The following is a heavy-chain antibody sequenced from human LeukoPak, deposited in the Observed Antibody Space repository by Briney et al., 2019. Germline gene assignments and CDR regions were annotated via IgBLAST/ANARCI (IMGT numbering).Heavy chain of an antibody. Sequence: SGRSLRLSCAASGFTFSSYGMHWVRQAPGKGLEWVAVIWYDGSNRYYADSVKGRFTISRDNSKNTLYLQMNSLRAEDTAVYYCAKAEDYVWGSYRSFDYWGQGTLVTVSS. CDR3: AKAEDYVWGSYRSFDY. D-gene: IGHD3-16*02. V-gene: IGHV3-33*06. CDR2: IWYDGSNR. CDR1: GFTFSSYG. J-gene: IGHJ4*02.